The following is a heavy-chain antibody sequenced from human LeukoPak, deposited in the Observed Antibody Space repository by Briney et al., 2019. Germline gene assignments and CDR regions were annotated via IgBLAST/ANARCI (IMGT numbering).Heavy chain of an antibody. D-gene: IGHD3-22*01. Sequence: SETLSLTCTVSGGSISSYYWSWIRQPPGKGLEWIGYIYYSGSTNYNPSLKSRVTISVDTSKKQFSLKLSSVTAADTAVYYCARAQPYYYDSSGYYFDYWGQGTLVTVSS. J-gene: IGHJ4*02. CDR1: GGSISSYY. CDR3: ARAQPYYYDSSGYYFDY. V-gene: IGHV4-59*01. CDR2: IYYSGST.